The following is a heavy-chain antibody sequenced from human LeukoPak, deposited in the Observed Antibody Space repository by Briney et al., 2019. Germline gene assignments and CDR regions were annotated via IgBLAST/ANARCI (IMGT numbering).Heavy chain of an antibody. CDR2: IYYSGST. V-gene: IGHV4-59*08. CDR1: GGSISSYD. CDR3: ARGYSYGYFDY. D-gene: IGHD5-18*01. Sequence: SETLSLTCTVSGGSISSYDWSWIRQPPGKGLEWIGYIYYSGSTNYTPSLKSRVTISVDTSKNQFSLKLSSVTAADTAVYYCARGYSYGYFDYWGQGTLVTVSS. J-gene: IGHJ4*02.